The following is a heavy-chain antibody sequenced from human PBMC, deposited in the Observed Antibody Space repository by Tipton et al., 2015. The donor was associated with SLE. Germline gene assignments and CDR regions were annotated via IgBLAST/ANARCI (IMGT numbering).Heavy chain of an antibody. J-gene: IGHJ4*02. V-gene: IGHV4-59*01. Sequence: LSLTCTVSGGSISSYYWSWIRQPPRKGLEWIGYIYYSGSTNYNPSLKSRVTISVDTSKNQFSLKLSSVTAADTAVYYCARWAGPTVNFDYWGQGTLVTVSS. D-gene: IGHD4-11*01. CDR1: GGSISSYY. CDR2: IYYSGST. CDR3: ARWAGPTVNFDY.